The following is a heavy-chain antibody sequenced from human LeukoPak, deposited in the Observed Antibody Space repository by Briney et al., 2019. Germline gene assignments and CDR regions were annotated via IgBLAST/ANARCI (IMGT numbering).Heavy chain of an antibody. CDR1: GFTFSSYA. J-gene: IGHJ4*02. D-gene: IGHD6-13*01. Sequence: GGSLRLSCAASGFTFSSYAMHWVRQAPGKGLEWVAVISYDGSNKYYADSVKGRFTISRDNSKNTLYLQMNSLRAEDTAVYYCARGGSSWESDYWGQGTLVTVSS. V-gene: IGHV3-30*04. CDR3: ARGGSSWESDY. CDR2: ISYDGSNK.